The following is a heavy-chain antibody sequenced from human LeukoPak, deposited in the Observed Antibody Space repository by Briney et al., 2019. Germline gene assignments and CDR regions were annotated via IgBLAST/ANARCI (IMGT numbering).Heavy chain of an antibody. Sequence: SETLSLTCTVSGGSISSSSYYWGWIRQPPGKGLEWIGSIYYSGSTYYNPSLKSRVTISVDKSKNQFSLKLSSVTAADTAVYYCANLPTVAYAFDIWGQGTMVTVSS. V-gene: IGHV4-39*07. CDR1: GGSISSSSYY. D-gene: IGHD4-23*01. J-gene: IGHJ3*02. CDR2: IYYSGST. CDR3: ANLPTVAYAFDI.